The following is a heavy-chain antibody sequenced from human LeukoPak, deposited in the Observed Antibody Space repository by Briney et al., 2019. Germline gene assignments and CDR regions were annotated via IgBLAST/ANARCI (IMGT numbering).Heavy chain of an antibody. CDR3: ALWGSYRPDAFDI. CDR2: ISGSGGST. CDR1: GFTFSSYA. V-gene: IGHV3-23*01. Sequence: PGGSLRLSCAASGFTFSSYAMSWVRQAPGKGLEWVSAISGSGGSTYYADSVKGRFTISRDNAKNSLYLQMNSLRAEDTAVYYCALWGSYRPDAFDIWGQRTMVTVFS. J-gene: IGHJ3*02. D-gene: IGHD3-16*02.